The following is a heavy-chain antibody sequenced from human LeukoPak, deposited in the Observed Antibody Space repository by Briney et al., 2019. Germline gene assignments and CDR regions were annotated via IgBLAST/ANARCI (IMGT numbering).Heavy chain of an antibody. D-gene: IGHD2-15*01. Sequence: GGSLRLSCAASGFTFSSYAMSWVRQAPGKGLEWVSAISGSGGSTYYADSVKGRFTISRDNSKNTLYLQMSSLRAEGTAVYYCARGGLRFCSGGSCYDAMHVWGQGTTVTVSS. CDR1: GFTFSSYA. CDR3: ARGGLRFCSGGSCYDAMHV. V-gene: IGHV3-23*01. CDR2: ISGSGGST. J-gene: IGHJ6*02.